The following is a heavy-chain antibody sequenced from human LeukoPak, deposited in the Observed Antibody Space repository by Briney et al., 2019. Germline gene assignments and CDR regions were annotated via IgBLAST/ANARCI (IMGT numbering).Heavy chain of an antibody. D-gene: IGHD6-13*01. CDR2: ISGSATNT. V-gene: IGHV3-21*01. Sequence: GGSLRLSCAASGFMFSNFAMSWIRQAPGQGLEWVSGISGSATNTYYADSVKGRFTISRDNAKSSLYLQMNSLRAEDTAVYYCARDPYSSSWPYYYYYYMDVWGKGTTVAISS. CDR3: ARDPYSSSWPYYYYYYMDV. CDR1: GFMFSNFA. J-gene: IGHJ6*03.